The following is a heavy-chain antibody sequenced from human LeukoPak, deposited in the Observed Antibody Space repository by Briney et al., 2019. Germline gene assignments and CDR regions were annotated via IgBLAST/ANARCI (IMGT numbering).Heavy chain of an antibody. D-gene: IGHD1-7*01. V-gene: IGHV1-2*02. J-gene: IGHJ4*02. Sequence: GASVKVSCKASGYTFTGYYMHWVRRAPGQGLEWMGWINPNSGGTNYAQKFQGRVTMTRDTSISTAYMELSRLRSDDTAVYYCARDLGDNWNYPPYFDYWGQGTLVTVSS. CDR2: INPNSGGT. CDR3: ARDLGDNWNYPPYFDY. CDR1: GYTFTGYY.